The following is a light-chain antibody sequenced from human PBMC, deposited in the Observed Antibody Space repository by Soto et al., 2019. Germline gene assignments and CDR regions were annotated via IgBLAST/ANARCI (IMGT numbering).Light chain of an antibody. J-gene: IGKJ2*02. Sequence: EVVLTQSPAALSLFPGERATLSCRASETISNQLAWYQQKPGQAPRLLMYDASHRVTGIPARFSGSGSGTDFTLIISSLEPADFAVYYCQHRSDWPPICTFGQGTKVDIK. CDR3: QHRSDWPPICT. V-gene: IGKV3-11*01. CDR2: DAS. CDR1: ETISNQ.